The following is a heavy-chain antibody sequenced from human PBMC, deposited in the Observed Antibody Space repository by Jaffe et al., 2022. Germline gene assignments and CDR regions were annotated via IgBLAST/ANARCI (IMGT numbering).Heavy chain of an antibody. D-gene: IGHD3-9*01. J-gene: IGHJ4*02. CDR1: GFTFSSYW. Sequence: EVQLVESGGGLVQPGGSLRLSCAASGFTFSSYWMSWVRQAPGKGLEWVANIKQDGSEKYYVDSVKGRFTISRDNAKNSLYLQMNSLRAEDTAVYYCARDSGRYFDWFQSPYYFDYWGQGTLVTVSS. CDR2: IKQDGSEK. V-gene: IGHV3-7*01. CDR3: ARDSGRYFDWFQSPYYFDY.